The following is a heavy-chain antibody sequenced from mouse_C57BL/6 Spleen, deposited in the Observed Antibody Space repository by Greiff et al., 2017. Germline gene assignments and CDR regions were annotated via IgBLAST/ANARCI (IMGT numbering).Heavy chain of an antibody. V-gene: IGHV1-64*01. CDR2: IHPNSGST. J-gene: IGHJ3*01. CDR3: ARSPYSNYEAWFAD. D-gene: IGHD2-5*01. CDR1: GYTFTSYW. Sequence: QVQLQQSGAELVKPGASVKLSCKASGYTFTSYWMHWVKQRPGQGLEWIGMIHPNSGSTNYNKKFKSKATLTVDKSSSTAYMQLSSLTSEDSAVYYCARSPYSNYEAWFADWGEESLVTVAA.